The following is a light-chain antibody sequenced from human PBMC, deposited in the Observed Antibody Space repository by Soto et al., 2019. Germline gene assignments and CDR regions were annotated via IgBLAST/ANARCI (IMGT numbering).Light chain of an antibody. CDR1: SSDVGAYNY. CDR2: EVT. Sequence: QSVLTQPPSASGSPGQSVTISCTGTSSDVGAYNYVSWYQQHPGKAPKLMIYEVTKRPSGVPDRFSGSKSDNTASLTVSGLQAEDEADYYCSSYASSNNWVFGGGTKLTVL. CDR3: SSYASSNNWV. J-gene: IGLJ3*02. V-gene: IGLV2-8*01.